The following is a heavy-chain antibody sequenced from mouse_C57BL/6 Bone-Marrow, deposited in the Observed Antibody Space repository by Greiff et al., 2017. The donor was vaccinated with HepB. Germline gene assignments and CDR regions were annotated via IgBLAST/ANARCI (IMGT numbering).Heavy chain of an antibody. J-gene: IGHJ3*01. CDR3: ARGEAY. CDR2: ISDGGSYT. V-gene: IGHV5-4*01. CDR1: GFTFSSYA. Sequence: DVHLVESGGGLVKPGGSLKLSCAASGFTFSSYAMSWVRQTPEKRLEGVATISDGGSYTYYPDNVKGRFTISRDNAKNNLYLQMSHLKSEDTAMYYCARGEAYWGQGTLVTVSA.